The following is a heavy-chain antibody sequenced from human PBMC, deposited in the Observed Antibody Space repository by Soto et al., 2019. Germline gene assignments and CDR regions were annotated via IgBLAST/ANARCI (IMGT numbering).Heavy chain of an antibody. CDR1: GYTFTNYD. J-gene: IGHJ6*03. V-gene: IGHV1-8*01. CDR2: MNPNSGNT. Sequence: ASVKVSCKASGYTFTNYDINWVRQATGQGLEWVGWMNPNSGNTGYAQKFQGRVTMTGNTSMSTAYMELSSLTSEDTAVYYCARGQKITVFGVLIIPLPCHYYMDVWGKGTTVTVSS. CDR3: ARGQKITVFGVLIIPLPCHYYMDV. D-gene: IGHD3-3*01.